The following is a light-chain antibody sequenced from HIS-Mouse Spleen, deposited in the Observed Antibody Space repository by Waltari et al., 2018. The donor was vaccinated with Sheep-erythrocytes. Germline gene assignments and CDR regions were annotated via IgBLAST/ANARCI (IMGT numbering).Light chain of an antibody. CDR3: QAWDSSTAV. J-gene: IGLJ2*01. CDR1: NLGDKY. Sequence: SYELTQPPSVSVSPGQTASITCSGDNLGDKYACWYQQKPGQSPVLVIYQDSKRPSGIPGRFSGSNSGNTATLTISGTQAMDEADYDCQAWDSSTAVFGGGTKLTVL. CDR2: QDS. V-gene: IGLV3-1*01.